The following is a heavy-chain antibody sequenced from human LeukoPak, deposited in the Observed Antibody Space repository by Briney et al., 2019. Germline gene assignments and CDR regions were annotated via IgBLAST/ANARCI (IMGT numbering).Heavy chain of an antibody. CDR2: IRYDGSNK. CDR1: RFTFSSYG. V-gene: IGHV3-30*02. CDR3: ARSTTEAYYFDY. D-gene: IGHD2-2*01. Sequence: GGSLRLSCAASRFTFSSYGMHWVRQAPGKGLEWVAFIRYDGSNKYYADSVKGRFTISRDNSKNTLYLQMNSLRAEDTAVYYCARSTTEAYYFDYWGQGTLVTVSS. J-gene: IGHJ4*02.